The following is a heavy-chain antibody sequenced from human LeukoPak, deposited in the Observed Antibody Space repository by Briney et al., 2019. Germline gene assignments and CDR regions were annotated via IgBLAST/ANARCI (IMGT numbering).Heavy chain of an antibody. CDR1: GGSISTYC. Sequence: SETLSLTCTVYGGSISTYCWSWIRQPPGKGLEWIGCIYYSGSTNYNPSLKSRVIMSVDTSKNQFSLKLTSVTAADTAVYYCARGSGWFEYWGQGTLVTVSS. D-gene: IGHD3-10*01. CDR2: IYYSGST. CDR3: ARGSGWFEY. J-gene: IGHJ5*01. V-gene: IGHV4-59*01.